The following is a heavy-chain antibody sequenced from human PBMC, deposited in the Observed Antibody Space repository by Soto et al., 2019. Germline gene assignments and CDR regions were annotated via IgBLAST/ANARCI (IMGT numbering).Heavy chain of an antibody. Sequence: PGESLKISCKGSGYSFTSYWIGWVRQVPGKGLEWMGIIYPGDSDTRYSPSFQGQVTISADKSISTAYLQWSSLKASDTAMYYYTRTSXAXKNYYGMXVWGXGXXVT. CDR1: GYSFTSYW. V-gene: IGHV5-51*01. CDR2: IYPGDSDT. J-gene: IGHJ6*02. CDR3: TRTSXAXKNYYGMXV.